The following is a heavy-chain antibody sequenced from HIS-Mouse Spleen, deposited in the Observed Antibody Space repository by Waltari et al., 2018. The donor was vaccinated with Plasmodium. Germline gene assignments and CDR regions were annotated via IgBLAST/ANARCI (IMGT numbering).Heavy chain of an antibody. V-gene: IGHV3-30*18. D-gene: IGHD6-13*01. CDR2: ISHDGSNK. Sequence: QVQLVESGGGVVQPGRSLRLSCAASGFTFRSYGMHWVRQAPGKGLEWVAVISHDGSNKYYADSVKGRFTISRDNSKNTLYLQMNSLRAEDTAVYYCAKDRRSSSWYVDYWGQGTLVTVSS. CDR1: GFTFRSYG. J-gene: IGHJ4*02. CDR3: AKDRRSSSWYVDY.